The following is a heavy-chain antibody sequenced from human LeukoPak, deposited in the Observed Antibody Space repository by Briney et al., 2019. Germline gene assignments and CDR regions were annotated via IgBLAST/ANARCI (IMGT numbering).Heavy chain of an antibody. CDR3: ATNLGDYGSGRWDYYMDV. CDR2: INPNSGGT. D-gene: IGHD3-10*01. Sequence: ASVKVSCKASGYTFTGYYMHWVRQAPGKGLEWMGWINPNSGGTNYAQKFQGRVTMTRDTSISTDYMELSRLRSDDTAVYYCATNLGDYGSGRWDYYMDVWGKGTTVTISS. J-gene: IGHJ6*03. V-gene: IGHV1-2*02. CDR1: GYTFTGYY.